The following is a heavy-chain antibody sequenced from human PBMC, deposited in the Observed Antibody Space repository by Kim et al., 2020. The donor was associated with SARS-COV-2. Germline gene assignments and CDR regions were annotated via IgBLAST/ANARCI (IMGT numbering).Heavy chain of an antibody. CDR3: AREPAEGALSVAADY. D-gene: IGHD6-19*01. CDR1: GYSISSGYY. CDR2: IYHSGST. V-gene: IGHV4-38-2*02. Sequence: SETLSLTCTVSGYSISSGYYWGWIRQPPGKGLEWIGSIYHSGSTYYNPSLKSRVTISVDTSKNQFSLKLSSVTAADTAVYYCAREPAEGALSVAADYWGQGTLVTVSS. J-gene: IGHJ4*02.